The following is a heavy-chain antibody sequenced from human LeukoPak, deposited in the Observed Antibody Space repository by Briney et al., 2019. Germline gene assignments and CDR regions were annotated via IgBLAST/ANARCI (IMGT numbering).Heavy chain of an antibody. D-gene: IGHD1-26*01. V-gene: IGHV4-34*01. CDR1: GGSFSGYY. CDR2: INHSGST. CDR3: ARVRGGSYYYGVDV. J-gene: IGHJ6*02. Sequence: SETLSLTCAVYGGSFSGYYWSWIRQPPGKGLEWIGEINHSGSTNYNPSLKSRVTISVDTSKNQFSLKLSSVTAADTAVYYCARVRGGSYYYGVDVWGQGTTVTVSS.